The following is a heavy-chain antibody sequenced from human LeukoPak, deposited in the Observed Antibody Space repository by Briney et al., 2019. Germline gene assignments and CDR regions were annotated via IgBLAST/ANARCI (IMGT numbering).Heavy chain of an antibody. V-gene: IGHV1-2*02. J-gene: IGHJ4*02. CDR3: ARGVCSGGSCYVFGDY. Sequence: ASVKVSCKASGYTFTGYYMHWVRQAPGQVLEWMGWINPNSGGTNYAQKFQGRVTMTRDTSISTAYMELSRLRSDDTAVYYCARGVCSGGSCYVFGDYWGQGTLVTVSS. D-gene: IGHD2-15*01. CDR2: INPNSGGT. CDR1: GYTFTGYY.